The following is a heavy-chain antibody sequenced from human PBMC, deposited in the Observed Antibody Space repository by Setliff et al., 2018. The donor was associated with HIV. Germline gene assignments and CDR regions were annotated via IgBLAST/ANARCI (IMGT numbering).Heavy chain of an antibody. J-gene: IGHJ6*03. Sequence: GGSLRLSCAASGFIFSSYSTHWVRQAPGKGLEWVAVISYDGNNKNYADSVKGRFTISRDNSKNTLYLQVNSLRPEDTAVYYCLKGVVATFFYYMDVWGKGTTVTVSS. CDR2: ISYDGNNK. CDR3: LKGVVATFFYYMDV. CDR1: GFIFSSYS. D-gene: IGHD3-3*01. V-gene: IGHV3-30*01.